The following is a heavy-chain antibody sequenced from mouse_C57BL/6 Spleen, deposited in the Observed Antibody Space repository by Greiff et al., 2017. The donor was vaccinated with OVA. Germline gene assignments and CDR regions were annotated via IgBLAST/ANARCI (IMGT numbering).Heavy chain of an antibody. D-gene: IGHD2-2*01. CDR2: ISDGGSYT. CDR1: GFTFSSYA. J-gene: IGHJ1*03. V-gene: IGHV5-4*01. Sequence: EVKLVESGGGLVKPGGSLKLSCAASGFTFSSYAMSWVRQTPEKRLEWVATISDGGSYTYYPDNVKGRFTISRDNAKNNLYLQMSHLKSEDTAMYYCARDGYYGYSYWYFDVWGTGTTVTVSS. CDR3: ARDGYYGYSYWYFDV.